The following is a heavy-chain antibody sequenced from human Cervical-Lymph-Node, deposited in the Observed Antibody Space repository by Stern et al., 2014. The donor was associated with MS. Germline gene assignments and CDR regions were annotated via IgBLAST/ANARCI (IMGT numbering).Heavy chain of an antibody. CDR2: ISFDGAKT. Sequence: QMQLVQSGGGVVQPGRSLRLSCSPSGFAFSTYGMHWVRQAPGKGLEWVALISFDGAKTYYADSVKGRFTISRDNPKNTLYLQMKSLRGEDTAVYYCARGSDWYPLDYWGQGTLVTVSS. V-gene: IGHV3-30*03. CDR1: GFAFSTYG. J-gene: IGHJ4*02. CDR3: ARGSDWYPLDY. D-gene: IGHD6-19*01.